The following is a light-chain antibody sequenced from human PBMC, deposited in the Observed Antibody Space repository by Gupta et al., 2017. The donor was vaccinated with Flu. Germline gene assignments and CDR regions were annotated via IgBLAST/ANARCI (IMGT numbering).Light chain of an antibody. CDR1: QSVSSSY. CDR2: GAS. Sequence: EIVLTQSPGTLSLSPGERATLSCRASQSVSSSYLAWYQQKPGQAPRLLIYGASSRAPGIPDRFSGSGSGTEFTLTISRREPEDFAVYYCQQEGSSPITFGQGTQVDIK. V-gene: IGKV3-20*01. J-gene: IGKJ5*01. CDR3: QQEGSSPIT.